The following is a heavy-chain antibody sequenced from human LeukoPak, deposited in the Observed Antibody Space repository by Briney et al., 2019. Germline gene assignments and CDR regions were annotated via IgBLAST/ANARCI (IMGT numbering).Heavy chain of an antibody. CDR2: ITTSRDQ. J-gene: IGHJ4*02. CDR3: PRDSYCPNDVCYDY. CDR1: GFIFSDYS. V-gene: IGHV3-21*06. D-gene: IGHD2-8*01. Sequence: GGSLRLSCAASGFIFSDYSMGWVRQAPGKGLEWVSSITTSRDQYHADSVKGRFTVSRDNAKSSVYLQMDSLRADDTAVYYCPRDSYCPNDVCYDYWGQGVLVTFS.